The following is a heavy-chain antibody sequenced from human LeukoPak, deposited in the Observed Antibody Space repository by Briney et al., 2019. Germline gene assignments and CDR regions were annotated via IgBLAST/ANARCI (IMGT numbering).Heavy chain of an antibody. D-gene: IGHD2-8*01. CDR1: GYSISSGYY. J-gene: IGHJ6*03. CDR2: IYHSGST. V-gene: IGHV4-38-2*02. Sequence: PSETLSLTCTVSGYSISSGYYWGWIRQPPGKGLEWIGSIYHSGSTYYNPSLKSRVTISVDTSKNQFSLKLSSVTAADTAVYYCARVRYCTNGVCLGNYYYYYMDVWGQGTTVTVSS. CDR3: ARVRYCTNGVCLGNYYYYYMDV.